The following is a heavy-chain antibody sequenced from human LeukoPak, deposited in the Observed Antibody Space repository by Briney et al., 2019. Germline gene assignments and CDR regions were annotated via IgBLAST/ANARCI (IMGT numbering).Heavy chain of an antibody. J-gene: IGHJ2*01. CDR2: IYYTGST. D-gene: IGHD4-17*01. Sequence: SETLSLTCTVSGGSMSYFYWSWIRQPPGKGLEWLGFIYYTGSTNYNPSLKSRVTMSVDTSKNQFSLELSSVTAADTAVYYCARDPPSYGDYTNYSFDLWGRGTLVTVSS. CDR1: GGSMSYFY. CDR3: ARDPPSYGDYTNYSFDL. V-gene: IGHV4-59*01.